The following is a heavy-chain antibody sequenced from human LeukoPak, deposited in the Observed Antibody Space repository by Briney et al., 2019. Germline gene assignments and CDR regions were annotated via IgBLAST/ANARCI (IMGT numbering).Heavy chain of an antibody. D-gene: IGHD3-16*02. CDR1: GFTFSSYS. CDR3: ARRPVADYVWGSYRSGGYYFDY. CDR2: ISSSSSYI. Sequence: GGSLRLSCAASGFTFSSYSMNWVRQAPGKGLGWVSSISSSSSYIYYADSVKGRFTISRDNAKNSLYLQMNSLRAEDTAVYYCARRPVADYVWGSYRSGGYYFDYWGQGTLVTVSS. J-gene: IGHJ4*02. V-gene: IGHV3-21*01.